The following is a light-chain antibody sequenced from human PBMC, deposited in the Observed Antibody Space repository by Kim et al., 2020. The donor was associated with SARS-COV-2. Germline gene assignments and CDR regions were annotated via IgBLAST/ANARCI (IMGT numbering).Light chain of an antibody. Sequence: QSALTQPPSVSGSPGQSVTISCTGTSSDFGRYNRVSWYQQPPGTAPKLIIYEVSNRPSGVPDRFSGSKSGNTASLTISGIQAEDEADYYCCSYAADSTYVFGTGTKVTVL. CDR3: CSYAADSTYV. CDR2: EVS. CDR1: SSDFGRYNR. J-gene: IGLJ1*01. V-gene: IGLV2-18*02.